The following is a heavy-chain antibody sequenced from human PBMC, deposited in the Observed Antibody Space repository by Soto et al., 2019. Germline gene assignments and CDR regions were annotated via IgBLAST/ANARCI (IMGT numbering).Heavy chain of an antibody. J-gene: IGHJ4*02. Sequence: NPSETLSLTCAVYGGSFSGYYWSWIRQPPGKGLEWIGEINHSGSTNYNPSLKSRVTISVDTSKNQFSLKLSSVTAADTAVYYCARGSIVVVSLLDYWGQGTLVTVSS. CDR2: INHSGST. V-gene: IGHV4-34*01. CDR1: GGSFSGYY. D-gene: IGHD2-2*01. CDR3: ARGSIVVVSLLDY.